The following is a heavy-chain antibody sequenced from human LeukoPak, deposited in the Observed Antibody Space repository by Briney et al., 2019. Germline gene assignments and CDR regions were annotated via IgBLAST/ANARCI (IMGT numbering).Heavy chain of an antibody. V-gene: IGHV4-39*01. Sequence: PSETLSLTCTVSGGSIRSRSYYWGWIRQPPGKGLEWIGTIYYSGSTYYNPSFKSRVTISVDTSKNQFSLRLSSVTAADTALYYCARHGISGGKFAENDYWGQGTLVTVSS. CDR1: GGSIRSRSYY. CDR3: ARHGISGGKFAENDY. CDR2: IYYSGST. D-gene: IGHD1-26*01. J-gene: IGHJ4*02.